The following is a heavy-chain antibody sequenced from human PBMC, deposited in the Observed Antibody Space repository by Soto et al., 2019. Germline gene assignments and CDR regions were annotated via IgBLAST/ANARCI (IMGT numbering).Heavy chain of an antibody. Sequence: GGSLRLSCAASGFTFSSYAMSWVRQAPGKGLEWVSAISGSGGSTYYADSVKGRFTISRDNSKNTLYLQMNSLRAEDTAVYYCAKVYCSSTSCTLDYYYYMDVWGKGTTVTVSS. V-gene: IGHV3-23*01. CDR2: ISGSGGST. CDR3: AKVYCSSTSCTLDYYYYMDV. CDR1: GFTFSSYA. J-gene: IGHJ6*03. D-gene: IGHD2-2*01.